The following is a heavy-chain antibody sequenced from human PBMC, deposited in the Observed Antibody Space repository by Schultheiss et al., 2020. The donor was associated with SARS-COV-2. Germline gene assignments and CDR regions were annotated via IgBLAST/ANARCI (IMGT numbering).Heavy chain of an antibody. D-gene: IGHD1-14*01. J-gene: IGHJ6*04. CDR3: AKDTTQDV. CDR1: GFTFSSYD. Sequence: GGSLRLSCAASGFTFSSYDMHWVRQATGKGLEWVSAISGSGGSTYYADSVKGRFTISRDNAKNSLYLQMNSLRAEDTAVYYCAKDTTQDVWGKGTTVTVSS. CDR2: ISGSGGST. V-gene: IGHV3-23*01.